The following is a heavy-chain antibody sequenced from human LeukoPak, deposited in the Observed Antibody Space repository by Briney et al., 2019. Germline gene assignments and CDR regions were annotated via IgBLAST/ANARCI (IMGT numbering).Heavy chain of an antibody. D-gene: IGHD4-23*01. J-gene: IGHJ4*02. CDR3: ARGPGPYGGNGEFDY. Sequence: GASVKVSCKASGYTFTGYYMHWVRQAPGRGLEWMGRINPNSGGTNYAQKFQGRVTMTRDTSISTAYMELSRLRSDDTAVYYCARGPGPYGGNGEFDYWGQGTLVTVSS. V-gene: IGHV1-2*06. CDR1: GYTFTGYY. CDR2: INPNSGGT.